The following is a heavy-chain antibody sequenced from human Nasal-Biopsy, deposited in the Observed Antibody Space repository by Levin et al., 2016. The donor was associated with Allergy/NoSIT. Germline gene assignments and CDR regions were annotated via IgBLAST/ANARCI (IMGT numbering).Heavy chain of an antibody. V-gene: IGHV3-49*03. D-gene: IGHD3-22*01. J-gene: IGHJ6*02. CDR3: SRATPLDIGYYGMDV. Sequence: GGSLRLSCTASGFVFGHYVMTWFRQAPGKGLEWVGSIRNTAHGGTTEYAASLKGRFTISRDDLKDIAYLQMNSLTTEDTAIYFCSRATPLDIGYYGMDVWGRGTTVTVSS. CDR2: IRNTAHGGTT. CDR1: GFVFGHYV.